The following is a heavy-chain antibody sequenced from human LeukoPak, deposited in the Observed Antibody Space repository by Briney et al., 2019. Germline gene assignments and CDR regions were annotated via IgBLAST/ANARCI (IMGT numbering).Heavy chain of an antibody. Sequence: GESLKISCKGSGYSFTSYWIGWVRQMPGKGLEWMGIIYPGDSDTRYSPSFQGQVTISADKSISTAYLQWSSLKASDTAMYYCARLLASNYVAWYYMDVWGKGTTVTVSS. D-gene: IGHD4-11*01. V-gene: IGHV5-51*01. J-gene: IGHJ6*03. CDR1: GYSFTSYW. CDR3: ARLLASNYVAWYYMDV. CDR2: IYPGDSDT.